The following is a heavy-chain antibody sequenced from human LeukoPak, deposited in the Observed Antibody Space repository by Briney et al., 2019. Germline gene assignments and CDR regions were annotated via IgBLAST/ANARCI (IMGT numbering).Heavy chain of an antibody. J-gene: IGHJ4*02. CDR3: AKDRGSGYSYGYATDY. V-gene: IGHV3-30*02. D-gene: IGHD5-18*01. CDR2: IRYDGSNK. CDR1: GFTFSSYG. Sequence: GSLSLSCAASGFTFSSYGMHWVRPAPGKGLEWVAFIRYDGSNKYYADSVKGRFTISRDNSKNTLYLQMNSLRAEDTAVYYCAKDRGSGYSYGYATDYWGQGTLVTVSS.